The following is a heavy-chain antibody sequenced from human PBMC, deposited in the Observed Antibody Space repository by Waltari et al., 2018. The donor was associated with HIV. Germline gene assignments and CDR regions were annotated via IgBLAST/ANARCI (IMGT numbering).Heavy chain of an antibody. CDR1: GGSFSGYY. Sequence: VQLQQWGAGLLKPSETLSLTCAVYGGSFSGYYWSWIRQPPGKGLEWIGEINHSGSTNYNPSLKSRVTISVDTSKNQFSLKLSSVTAADTAVYYCAGRLLWFGESARYFDYWGQGTLVTVSS. CDR2: INHSGST. D-gene: IGHD3-10*01. J-gene: IGHJ4*02. V-gene: IGHV4-34*01. CDR3: AGRLLWFGESARYFDY.